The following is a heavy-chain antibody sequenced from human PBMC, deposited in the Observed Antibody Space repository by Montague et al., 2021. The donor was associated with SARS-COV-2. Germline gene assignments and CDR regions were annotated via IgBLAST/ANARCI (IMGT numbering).Heavy chain of an antibody. D-gene: IGHD1-26*01. CDR2: VYYNRSS. Sequence: SETLSLTCTVSGYSVSHDFWTWIRQPPGKGLEWIGDVYYNRSSSYNPSLMSRVSIAVDTSKNQFSLRLSTVTAADTAIYYCVRDPAPSGSGTFYDYWGQGTLVAVSS. J-gene: IGHJ4*02. CDR1: GYSVSHDF. CDR3: VRDPAPSGSGTFYDY. V-gene: IGHV4-59*02.